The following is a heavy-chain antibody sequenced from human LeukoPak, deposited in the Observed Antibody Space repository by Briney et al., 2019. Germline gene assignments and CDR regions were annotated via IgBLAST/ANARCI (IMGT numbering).Heavy chain of an antibody. CDR3: ARSLYDSSGYYP. V-gene: IGHV3-23*01. D-gene: IGHD3-22*01. CDR1: GFTFSSYA. J-gene: IGHJ5*02. Sequence: PGGSLRLSCAGSGFTFSSYAMTWVRQAPGKGLEWVSGISGSGGLTYYADSVNGRFTISRDNSKNTLYLQMNSLRAEDTAVYYCARSLYDSSGYYPWGQGTLVTVSS. CDR2: ISGSGGLT.